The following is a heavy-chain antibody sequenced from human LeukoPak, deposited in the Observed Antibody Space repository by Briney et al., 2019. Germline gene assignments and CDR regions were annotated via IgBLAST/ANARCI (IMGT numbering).Heavy chain of an antibody. Sequence: ASVKVSCKASGYTFTGYYMHWVRQAPGQGLEWMGRINPNSGGTNYAQKFQGRVTMTRDTSISTAYMGLSRLRSDDTAVYYCARVMNYDFWSGYCPGFDPWGQGTLVTVSS. CDR1: GYTFTGYY. CDR2: INPNSGGT. V-gene: IGHV1-2*06. CDR3: ARVMNYDFWSGYCPGFDP. J-gene: IGHJ5*02. D-gene: IGHD3-3*01.